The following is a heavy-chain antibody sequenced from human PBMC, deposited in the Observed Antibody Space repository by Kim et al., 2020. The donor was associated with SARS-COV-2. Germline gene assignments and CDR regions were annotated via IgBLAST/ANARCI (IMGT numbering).Heavy chain of an antibody. Sequence: STTDTPSHKSRVTISVDTSKNQFCLKLSSVTAADTAVYYCARDLAGAVGIWGQGTLVTVSS. CDR3: ARDLAGAVGI. D-gene: IGHD1-26*01. J-gene: IGHJ1*01. CDR2: ST. V-gene: IGHV4-59*01.